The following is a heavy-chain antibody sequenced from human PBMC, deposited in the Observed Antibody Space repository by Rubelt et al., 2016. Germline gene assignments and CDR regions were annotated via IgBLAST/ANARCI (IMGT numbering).Heavy chain of an antibody. CDR1: GGSISSSSYY. CDR2: IYYSGST. J-gene: IGHJ6*02. D-gene: IGHD6-13*01. CDR3: ARVLAEKYYYYYGMDV. V-gene: IGHV4-39*07. Sequence: QLQLQESGPGLVKPSETLSLTCTVSGGSISSSSYYWGWIRQPPGKGLEWIGSIYYSGSTYYNPSPTGRCPISGGTSKNQFSLKLSSVTAADTAVYYCARVLAEKYYYYYGMDVWGQGTTVTVSS.